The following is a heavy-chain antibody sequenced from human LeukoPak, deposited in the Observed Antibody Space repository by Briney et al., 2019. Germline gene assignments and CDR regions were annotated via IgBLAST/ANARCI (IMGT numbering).Heavy chain of an antibody. Sequence: GGSLRLSCAASGFTFSSYAMNWVRQAPGKGLEWVSTISRSGGSTYYADSVKGRFTISRDNSSNTLYLQMNSLRAEDTAVCYFGITRYDSSVTRKDVFDLGGQGTMVTVSS. CDR3: GITRYDSSVTRKDVFDL. D-gene: IGHD3-22*01. J-gene: IGHJ3*01. CDR1: GFTFSSYA. V-gene: IGHV3-23*01. CDR2: ISRSGGST.